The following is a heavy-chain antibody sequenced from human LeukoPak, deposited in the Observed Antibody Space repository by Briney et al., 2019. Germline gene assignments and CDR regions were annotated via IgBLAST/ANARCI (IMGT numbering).Heavy chain of an antibody. D-gene: IGHD6-19*01. CDR1: GYTFTSYY. J-gene: IGHJ4*02. CDR3: ATEDSSGWSAFDY. Sequence: ASVKVSCKASGYTFTSYYMHWVRQAPGQGLERMGIINPSGGSTSYAQKFQGRVTMTEDTSTDTAYMELSSLRSEDTAVYYCATEDSSGWSAFDYWGQGTLVTVSS. V-gene: IGHV1-46*01. CDR2: INPSGGST.